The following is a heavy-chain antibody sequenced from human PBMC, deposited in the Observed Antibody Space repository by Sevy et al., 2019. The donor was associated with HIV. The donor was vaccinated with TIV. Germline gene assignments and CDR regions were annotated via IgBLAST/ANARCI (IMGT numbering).Heavy chain of an antibody. V-gene: IGHV4-38-2*02. D-gene: IGHD3-10*01. CDR2: VDHTGNT. CDR1: GYSISSGYL. CDR3: ANFGRWLIINCDAFDV. Sequence: SETLSLTCTVSGYSISSGYLWGWIRQPPGKGLEWIGSVDHTGNTYYNPSLKSRVTTSVDTSKNQFSLRLSSVTAADTAVYYCANFGRWLIINCDAFDVWGQGTMVTVSS. J-gene: IGHJ3*01.